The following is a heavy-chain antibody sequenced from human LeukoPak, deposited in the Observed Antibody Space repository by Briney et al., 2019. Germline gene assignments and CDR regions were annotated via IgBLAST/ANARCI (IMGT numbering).Heavy chain of an antibody. Sequence: SETLSLTCTVSGGSISSYYWSWIRQPPVKGLEWIGYIYYSGSTNYNPSLKSRVTISVDTSKNQFSLKLSSVTAADTAVYYCARATGSDGSSALLNWGQGTLVTVSS. CDR2: IYYSGST. CDR3: ARATGSDGSSALLN. CDR1: GGSISSYY. V-gene: IGHV4-59*01. D-gene: IGHD6-6*01. J-gene: IGHJ4*02.